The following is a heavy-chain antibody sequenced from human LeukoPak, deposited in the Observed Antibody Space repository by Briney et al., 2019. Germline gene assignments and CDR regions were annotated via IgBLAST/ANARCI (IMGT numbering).Heavy chain of an antibody. Sequence: ASVKVSCKASGYTFTGYYMHWVRQAPGQGLEWMGWINPNSGGTNYAQKFQGRVTMTRDTSISTAYMELSRLRSDDTAVYYCARLSLYDFWSGSLLDYWGQGTLVTVSS. J-gene: IGHJ4*02. CDR3: ARLSLYDFWSGSLLDY. V-gene: IGHV1-2*02. CDR1: GYTFTGYY. D-gene: IGHD3-3*01. CDR2: INPNSGGT.